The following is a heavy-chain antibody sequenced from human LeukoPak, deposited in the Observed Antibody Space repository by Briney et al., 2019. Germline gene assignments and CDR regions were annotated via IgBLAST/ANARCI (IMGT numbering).Heavy chain of an antibody. D-gene: IGHD3-3*01. V-gene: IGHV4-59*01. Sequence: SETLSLTCTVSAGSISSYYWSWIRQPPGKGLEWIGYIYFSGSTSYNPSLKSRVTISVDRSKNQFSLKLSSVAAADTAVYYCARSYDTNFDYWGQGTLVTVSS. CDR2: IYFSGST. J-gene: IGHJ4*02. CDR3: ARSYDTNFDY. CDR1: AGSISSYY.